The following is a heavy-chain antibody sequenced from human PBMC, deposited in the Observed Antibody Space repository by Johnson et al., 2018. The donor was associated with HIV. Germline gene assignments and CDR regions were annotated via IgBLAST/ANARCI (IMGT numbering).Heavy chain of an antibody. Sequence: QVQLLESGGGVVQPGGSLRLSCAASGFTFSSYGMHWVRQAPGTGLEWVAVISYDGSNKYYADSVKGRFTISRDNSKNTMYLQMNSLRDEDTAVYYCARVGSSWRRDGAFDIWGQGTMVTVSS. CDR2: ISYDGSNK. J-gene: IGHJ3*02. CDR1: GFTFSSYG. V-gene: IGHV3-30*19. D-gene: IGHD6-13*01. CDR3: ARVGSSWRRDGAFDI.